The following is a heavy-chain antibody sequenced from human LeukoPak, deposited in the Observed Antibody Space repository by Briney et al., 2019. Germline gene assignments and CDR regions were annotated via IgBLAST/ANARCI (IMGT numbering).Heavy chain of an antibody. CDR1: GGTFSSYA. CDR3: ARDWVPDY. J-gene: IGHJ4*02. V-gene: IGHV1-3*01. D-gene: IGHD7-27*01. Sequence: GASVKVSCKASGGTFSSYAISWVRQAPGQRLEWMGWINAGNGNTKYSQKFQGRVTITRDTSASTAYMELSSLRSEDTAVYYCARDWVPDYWGQGTLVTVSS. CDR2: INAGNGNT.